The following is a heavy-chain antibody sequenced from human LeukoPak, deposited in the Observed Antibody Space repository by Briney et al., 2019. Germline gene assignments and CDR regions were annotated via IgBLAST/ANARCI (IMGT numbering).Heavy chain of an antibody. CDR1: GYTFTSYD. V-gene: IGHV1-8*01. J-gene: IGHJ6*03. CDR3: ARLFIETAPRRSPWEPSYYYYYMDV. Sequence: ASVKVSCKASGYTFTSYDINWVRQATGQGLEWMGWMNPNSGNTGYAQKFQGRVTMTRNTSINTAYMELSSLGSEDTAVYYCARLFIETAPRRSPWEPSYYYYYMDVWGKGTTVTVSS. D-gene: IGHD1-14*01. CDR2: MNPNSGNT.